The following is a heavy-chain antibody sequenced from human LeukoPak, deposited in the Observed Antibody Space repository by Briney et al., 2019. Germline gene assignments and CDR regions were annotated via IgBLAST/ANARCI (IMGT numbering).Heavy chain of an antibody. J-gene: IGHJ4*02. CDR2: IRYNGGDK. CDR1: GFTFSSYG. V-gene: IGHV3-30*02. CDR3: ATDENFAFDS. Sequence: PGGSLRLSCAASGFTFSSYGMHWVRQAPGKGLEWVAFIRYNGGDKYYADSVKGRFTVSRDNSKNTVSLQMDGLRPEDTALYYCATDENFAFDSWGQGTLVTVSS.